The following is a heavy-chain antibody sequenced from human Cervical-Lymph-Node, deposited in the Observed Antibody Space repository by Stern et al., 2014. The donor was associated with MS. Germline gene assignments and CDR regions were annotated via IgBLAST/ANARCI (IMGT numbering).Heavy chain of an antibody. CDR1: GYSFTNYW. CDR3: ARLMVRGITDAFDI. D-gene: IGHD3-10*01. J-gene: IGHJ3*02. CDR2: IYPGDSDT. V-gene: IGHV5-51*01. Sequence: EVQLVQSGAEVKKPGESLKISCEASGYSFTNYWIGWVRQMPGKGLEWMGIIYPGDSDTRYSPSFQGQVTISAQKSFATAYLQWSSLKASDTAMYYCARLMVRGITDAFDIWGQGTLVTVSS.